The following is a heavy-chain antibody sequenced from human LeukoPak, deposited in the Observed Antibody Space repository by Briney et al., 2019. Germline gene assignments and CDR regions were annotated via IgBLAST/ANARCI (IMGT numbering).Heavy chain of an antibody. D-gene: IGHD6-6*01. V-gene: IGHV5-51*01. CDR1: GYSFSSQW. CDR2: IYPGDSDT. Sequence: PGESLEISCQASGYSFSSQWIGWGRPLPGKGLEWMGIIYPGDSDTRYSPSFQGQVTISVDKSITTAYLQWSSLKVSDTAMYYCARHLKYGTGGHYFDYWGQGTLVTVSS. CDR3: ARHLKYGTGGHYFDY. J-gene: IGHJ4*02.